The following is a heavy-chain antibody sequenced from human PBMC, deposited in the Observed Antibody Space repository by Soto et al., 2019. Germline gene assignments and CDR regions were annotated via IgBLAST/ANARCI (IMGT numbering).Heavy chain of an antibody. CDR1: GVSISSSTQY. CDR3: ARLVACSGGSCRFDP. V-gene: IGHV4-39*01. CDR2: INYSGTT. J-gene: IGHJ5*02. D-gene: IGHD2-15*01. Sequence: PSETLSLTCIVSGVSISSSTQYWGWIRQPPGKGLEWLASINYSGTTYYIASLKSRVTISIDTSKNQFSLRLNSVTAADTAVYYCARLVACSGGSCRFDPWGQGTLVTVSS.